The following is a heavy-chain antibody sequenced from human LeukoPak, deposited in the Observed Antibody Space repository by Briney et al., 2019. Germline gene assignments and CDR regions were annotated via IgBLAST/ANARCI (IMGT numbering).Heavy chain of an antibody. Sequence: SGTLSLTCAVSGGSISSSNWWSWVRPPPGKGLDWIGGIYHSGSTNYNPSLKSRVTISVDKSKNQFSLKLSSVTAADTAVYYCARARQYAVAGRGRWFDPWGQGTLVTVSS. CDR2: IYHSGST. CDR1: GGSISSSNW. V-gene: IGHV4-4*02. D-gene: IGHD6-19*01. CDR3: ARARQYAVAGRGRWFDP. J-gene: IGHJ5*02.